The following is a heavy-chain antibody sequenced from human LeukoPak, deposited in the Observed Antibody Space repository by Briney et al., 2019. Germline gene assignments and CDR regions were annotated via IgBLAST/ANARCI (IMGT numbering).Heavy chain of an antibody. Sequence: ASVKVSCKASGGTFSSYAISWVRQAPGQGPEWMGVISPSGGSTAYAQKFQGRVTLTRDMSTSTDYLELSSLRSDDTAVYYCARDRGYCSSTSCQGTNWFDPWGQGTLVTVSS. CDR1: GGTFSSYA. J-gene: IGHJ5*02. CDR3: ARDRGYCSSTSCQGTNWFDP. CDR2: ISPSGGST. V-gene: IGHV1-46*01. D-gene: IGHD2-2*01.